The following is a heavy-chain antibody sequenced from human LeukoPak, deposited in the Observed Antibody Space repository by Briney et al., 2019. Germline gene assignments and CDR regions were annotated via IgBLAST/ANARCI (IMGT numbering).Heavy chain of an antibody. CDR3: ARDSSAARPNYYFDY. J-gene: IGHJ4*02. Sequence: PGGSLRLSCPASGFTFSSNWMSWVRQAPGKGLEWVSNIKQDGSEKYYVESVKGPSTISKDNAKNSLYLQMNSLRAEDTAVYYCARDSSAARPNYYFDYWGQGTLVTVSS. CDR1: GFTFSSNW. V-gene: IGHV3-7*01. CDR2: IKQDGSEK. D-gene: IGHD6-6*01.